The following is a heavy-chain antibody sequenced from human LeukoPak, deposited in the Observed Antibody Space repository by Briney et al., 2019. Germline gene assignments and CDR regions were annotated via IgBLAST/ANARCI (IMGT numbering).Heavy chain of an antibody. Sequence: ASVKVSCKASGYTFTSYDINWVRQATGQGLEWMGWRNPNSGNTGYAQKFQGRVTITRNTSISTAYMELSSLRSEDTAVYYCARGGGIAARLDWFDPWGQGTLVTVSS. V-gene: IGHV1-8*03. D-gene: IGHD6-6*01. CDR1: GYTFTSYD. CDR3: ARGGGIAARLDWFDP. CDR2: RNPNSGNT. J-gene: IGHJ5*02.